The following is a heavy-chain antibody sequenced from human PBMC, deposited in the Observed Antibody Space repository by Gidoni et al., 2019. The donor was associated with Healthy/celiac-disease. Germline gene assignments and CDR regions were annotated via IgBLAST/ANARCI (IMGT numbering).Heavy chain of an antibody. CDR3: ARWASSWSLFDY. CDR1: GGSFSSGGYY. Sequence: QVQLQESGPGLVKPSQTLSLTCTVSGGSFSSGGYYLSWIRQHPGKGLEWIGYIYYSGSTYYNPSLKSRVTISVDTSKNQFSLKLSSVTAADTAVYYCARWASSWSLFDYWGQGTLVTVSS. CDR2: IYYSGST. J-gene: IGHJ4*02. D-gene: IGHD6-13*01. V-gene: IGHV4-31*03.